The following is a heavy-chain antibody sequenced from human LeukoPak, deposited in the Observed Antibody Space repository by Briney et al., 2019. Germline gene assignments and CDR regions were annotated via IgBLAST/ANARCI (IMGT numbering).Heavy chain of an antibody. V-gene: IGHV4-30-4*08. CDR1: GGSISSGDYY. Sequence: SQALSLTCTVSGGSISSGDYYWSWIRQPPGKGLEWIGYIYYSGSTYYNPSLKGRVTISVDTSKSQFSLKLSSVTAADTAVYYCARGSYDSWSDPDAFDIWGQGTMVTVSS. CDR2: IYYSGST. CDR3: ARGSYDSWSDPDAFDI. J-gene: IGHJ3*02. D-gene: IGHD3-3*01.